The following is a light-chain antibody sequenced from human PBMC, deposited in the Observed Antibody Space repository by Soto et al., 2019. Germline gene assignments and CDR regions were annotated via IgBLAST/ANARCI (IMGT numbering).Light chain of an antibody. J-gene: IGKJ4*01. CDR2: GAS. V-gene: IGKV3-15*01. CDR3: QQYSNWPLT. Sequence: EIVMTQSPATLSVSPGERATLSCRASQSVSSNLAWYQQTPGQAPRLLIYGASTMATGMPARFSASGSGTEFTLTISGLQSEDFVVYYCQQYSNWPLTFGGGTQVEIK. CDR1: QSVSSN.